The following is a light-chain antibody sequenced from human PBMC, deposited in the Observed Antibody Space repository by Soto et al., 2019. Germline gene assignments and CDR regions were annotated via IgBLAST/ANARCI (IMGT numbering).Light chain of an antibody. J-gene: IGKJ1*01. V-gene: IGKV1-27*01. CDR2: GAF. CDR3: QKYNSAAWT. CDR1: QGISNY. Sequence: DIQMTQSPSSLSASVGDRVTITCRASQGISNYLAWYQQKPGKVPKLLIYGAFTLQSGVPSRFSGSGSGTDFTLIISSLQPEDVATYYCQKYNSAAWTFGQGTKVEIK.